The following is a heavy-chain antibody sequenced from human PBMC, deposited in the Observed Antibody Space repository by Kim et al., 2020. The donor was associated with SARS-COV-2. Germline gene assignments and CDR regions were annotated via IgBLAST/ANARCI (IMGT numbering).Heavy chain of an antibody. J-gene: IGHJ4*02. V-gene: IGHV3-15*01. D-gene: IGHD6-19*01. Sequence: YATPVKCRITITREESKNTLYLQMNSQKTEDTAVYYCTTDHSGWYVSFDYWGQGTLVTVSS. CDR3: TTDHSGWYVSFDY.